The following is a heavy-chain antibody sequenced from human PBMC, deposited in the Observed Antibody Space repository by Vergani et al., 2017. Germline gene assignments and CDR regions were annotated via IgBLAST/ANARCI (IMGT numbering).Heavy chain of an antibody. V-gene: IGHV3-53*04. J-gene: IGHJ6*02. D-gene: IGHD5-12*01. Sequence: EVQLVESGGGLVQPGGSLRLSCAASGFTVRSNYMSWVRQAPGKGLEWVSVIYSGGSTYYADSVKGRFTISRHNSKTTLYLQMNSLRAEDTAVYYCARDRVDIVATTTYYYYYYGMDVWGQGTTVTVSS. CDR1: GFTVRSNY. CDR2: IYSGGST. CDR3: ARDRVDIVATTTYYYYYYGMDV.